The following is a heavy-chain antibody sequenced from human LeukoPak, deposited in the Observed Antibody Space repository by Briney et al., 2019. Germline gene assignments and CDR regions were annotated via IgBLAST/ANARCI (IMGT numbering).Heavy chain of an antibody. CDR3: ARAIPIVGATQDAFDI. J-gene: IGHJ3*02. CDR1: GDSISSGDYY. CDR2: IYYSGST. V-gene: IGHV4-30-4*01. D-gene: IGHD1-26*01. Sequence: SETLSLTCTVSGDSISSGDYYWSWIRQPPGKGLEWIGYIYYSGSTYYNPSLKSRVTISVDTSKNQFSLKLSSVTAADTAVYYCARAIPIVGATQDAFDIWGQGTMVTVSS.